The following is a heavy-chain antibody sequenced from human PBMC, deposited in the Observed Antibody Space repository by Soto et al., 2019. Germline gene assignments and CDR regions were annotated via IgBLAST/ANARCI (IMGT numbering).Heavy chain of an antibody. J-gene: IGHJ4*02. V-gene: IGHV3-11*01. CDR3: ARADSGYDEYHFDY. CDR1: GFTFSDYY. CDR2: ISSSGSTI. D-gene: IGHD5-12*01. Sequence: PGGPLRLSCAASGFTFSDYYMSWIRQAPGKGLEWVSYISSSGSTIYYADSVKGRFTISRDNAKNSLYLQMNSLRAEDTAVYYCARADSGYDEYHFDYWGQGTLVTVSS.